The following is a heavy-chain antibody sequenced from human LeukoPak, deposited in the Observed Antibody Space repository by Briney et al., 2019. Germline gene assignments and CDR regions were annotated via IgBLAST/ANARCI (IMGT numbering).Heavy chain of an antibody. D-gene: IGHD5-18*01. CDR3: ARDLPDAYSYGYGY. CDR1: GFTFSSYR. CDR2: ISSSSSYI. V-gene: IGHV3-21*01. Sequence: KAGGSLRLSCAASGFTFSSYRMTWVRQAPGKGLEWVSSISSSSSYIYYADSVKGRFTISRDNAKNSLYLQMNSLRAEDTAVYYCARDLPDAYSYGYGYWGQGTLVTVSS. J-gene: IGHJ4*02.